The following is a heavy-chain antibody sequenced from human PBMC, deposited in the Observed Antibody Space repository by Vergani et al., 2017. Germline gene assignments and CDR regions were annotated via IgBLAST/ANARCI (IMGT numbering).Heavy chain of an antibody. J-gene: IGHJ4*02. CDR3: ARAEVLDVGDYAHFNY. CDR2: IIPIFGTT. V-gene: IGHV1-69*12. CDR1: GDRFSGYA. D-gene: IGHD4-17*01. Sequence: QVHLVQSGAEVKKPWSSVKVSCQASGDRFSGYAFNWVRQSPGQGLEWMGGIIPIFGTTNYAQKFQGRVTITADESKSTAYMELGRLRSEDTAVYFCARAEVLDVGDYAHFNYWGQGTLVTVSS.